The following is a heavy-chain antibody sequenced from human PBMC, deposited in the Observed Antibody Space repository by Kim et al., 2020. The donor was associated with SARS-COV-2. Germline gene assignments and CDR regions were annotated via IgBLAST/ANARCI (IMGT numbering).Heavy chain of an antibody. V-gene: IGHV3-7*04. J-gene: IGHJ4*02. Sequence: VGSLRLSCAASGFTFTFYWMTWVRQAPGKGLEWVANIKQDGSEKYYVDSVKGRFTISRDNAKNSLYLQMNSLRAEDTAVYYCVRVPSSNWNFDYWGQGTLVTVSS. CDR3: VRVPSSNWNFDY. D-gene: IGHD6-13*01. CDR2: IKQDGSEK. CDR1: GFTFTFYW.